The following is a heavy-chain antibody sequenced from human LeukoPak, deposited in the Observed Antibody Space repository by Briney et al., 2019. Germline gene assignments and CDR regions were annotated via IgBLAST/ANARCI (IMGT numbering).Heavy chain of an antibody. J-gene: IGHJ6*02. CDR2: ISGSGGST. CDR3: VKEGGYSYGQNHSYAMDV. CDR1: GFTFSSYA. D-gene: IGHD5-18*01. V-gene: IGHV3-23*01. Sequence: HPGGSLRLSCAASGFTFSSYAMSWVRQAPGKGLDWGAAISGSGGSTYYADSVKGRFTISRDNSKNTLYVEMNSLRAEDTATYYCVKEGGYSYGQNHSYAMDVWGQGTTVTVSS.